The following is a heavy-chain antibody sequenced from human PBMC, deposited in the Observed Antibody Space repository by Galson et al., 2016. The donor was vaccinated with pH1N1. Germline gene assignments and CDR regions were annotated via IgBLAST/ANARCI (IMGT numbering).Heavy chain of an antibody. CDR1: GYTFTTSY. V-gene: IGHV1-46*01. J-gene: IGHJ4*02. D-gene: IGHD7-27*01. Sequence: SVKVSCKASGYTFTTSYIHWVRQAPGEGLEWMGVIDPSNGGTAYAQKFQARVTMTRDTSTTTVYLDLSSLKSDDTTVYYCTRDLGRRREYWGQGTLVIVSS. CDR2: IDPSNGGT. CDR3: TRDLGRRREY.